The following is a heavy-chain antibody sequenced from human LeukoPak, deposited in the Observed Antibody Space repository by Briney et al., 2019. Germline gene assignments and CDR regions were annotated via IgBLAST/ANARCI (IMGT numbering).Heavy chain of an antibody. CDR3: ARGGWDDYYFDY. J-gene: IGHJ4*02. CDR1: GGSISSGSYY. D-gene: IGHD6-19*01. CDR2: IYTSGST. Sequence: SETLSLTCTVSGGSISSGSYYWSWIRQPAGKGLEWIGRIYTSGSTNYNPSLKSRVTMSVDTSKNQFSLKLSSVTAADTAVYYCARGGWDDYYFDYWGQGTLVTVSS. V-gene: IGHV4-61*02.